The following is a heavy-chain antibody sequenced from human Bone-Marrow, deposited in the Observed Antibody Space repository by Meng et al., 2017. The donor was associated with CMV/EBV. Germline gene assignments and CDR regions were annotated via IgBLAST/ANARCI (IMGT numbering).Heavy chain of an antibody. D-gene: IGHD3-22*01. CDR2: INHSGST. CDR3: AGSITMIVVVHDY. CDR1: GGSFSGYY. V-gene: IGHV4-34*01. J-gene: IGHJ4*02. Sequence: SETLSLTCAVYGGSFSGYYWSWIRQPPGKGLEWIGEINHSGSTNYNPSLKSRVTISVDTSNNQFSLRLSSVTAADTAVYYCAGSITMIVVVHDYWGQGTLVTVSS.